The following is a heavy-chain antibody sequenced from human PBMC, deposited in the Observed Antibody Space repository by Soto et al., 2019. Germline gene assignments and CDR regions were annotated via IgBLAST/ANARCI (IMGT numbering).Heavy chain of an antibody. CDR2: ISPIFGTA. Sequence: SVKVSFRASGGALSSYAISWVRQAPGQGLEWMGGISPIFGTAKYAQKFQGRVTITADESTSTAYMELSSLRSEDTAVYYCAREGGEAADLYYFDYWGQGALVTVSS. J-gene: IGHJ4*02. V-gene: IGHV1-69*13. CDR1: GGALSSYA. CDR3: AREGGEAADLYYFDY. D-gene: IGHD6-13*01.